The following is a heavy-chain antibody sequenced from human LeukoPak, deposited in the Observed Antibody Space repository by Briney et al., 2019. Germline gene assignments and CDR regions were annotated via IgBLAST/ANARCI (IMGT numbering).Heavy chain of an antibody. Sequence: PGGSLRLSCAASGFTFSSYGMSWVRQAPGKGLEWVSAISGSGGSTYYADPVKGRFTISRDNSKNTLYLQMNSLRAEDTAVYYCAKDRCSTGRWFGELYSCYMDVWGKGTTVTISS. CDR2: ISGSGGST. J-gene: IGHJ6*03. D-gene: IGHD3-10*01. V-gene: IGHV3-23*01. CDR1: GFTFSSYG. CDR3: AKDRCSTGRWFGELYSCYMDV.